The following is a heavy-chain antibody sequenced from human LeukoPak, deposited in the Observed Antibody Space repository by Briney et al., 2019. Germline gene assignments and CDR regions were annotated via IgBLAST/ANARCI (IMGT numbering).Heavy chain of an antibody. CDR3: ARLGSSSWYGAYYYYGMDV. Sequence: SETLSLTCTVSGGSISSSSYYWGWIRQSPGKGLEWIGSIYYSGSTYYNPSLKSRVTISVDTSKNQFSLKLSSVTAADTAVYYCARLGSSSWYGAYYYYGMDVWGQGTTVTVSS. CDR1: GGSISSSSYY. V-gene: IGHV4-39*01. D-gene: IGHD6-13*01. CDR2: IYYSGST. J-gene: IGHJ6*02.